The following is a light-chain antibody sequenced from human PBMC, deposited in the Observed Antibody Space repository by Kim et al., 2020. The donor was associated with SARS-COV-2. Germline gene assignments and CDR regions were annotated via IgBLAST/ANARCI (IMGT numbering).Light chain of an antibody. Sequence: EIVMTQSPVTLSVSPGERGTLSCRASQTVSGNLAWYQQKPGQAPRLLIYGASTRATGVPDRFSGSGSGTEFTLTISSLQSEDFAAYYCQQYNSWPPLTFGGGTKLEI. CDR2: GAS. J-gene: IGKJ4*01. CDR3: QQYNSWPPLT. CDR1: QTVSGN. V-gene: IGKV3-15*01.